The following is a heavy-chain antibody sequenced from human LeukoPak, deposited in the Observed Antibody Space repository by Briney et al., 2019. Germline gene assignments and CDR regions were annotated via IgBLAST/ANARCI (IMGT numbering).Heavy chain of an antibody. Sequence: GEPLKSSCMAPGYSFTIYSSGWVRQIPGKGLEWMGIIYPGDSATRNRPSCQGQATMSADKAISTAYRQWSSLKPSATAIYYCARPGLQYFVPYGYWGQVTLVTVAS. D-gene: IGHD3-9*01. CDR2: IYPGDSAT. V-gene: IGHV5-51*01. CDR3: ARPGLQYFVPYGY. J-gene: IGHJ4*02. CDR1: GYSFTIYS.